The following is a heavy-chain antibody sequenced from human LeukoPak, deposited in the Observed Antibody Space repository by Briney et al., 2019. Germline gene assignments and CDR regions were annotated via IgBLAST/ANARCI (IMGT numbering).Heavy chain of an antibody. CDR3: ARIGHQNLDY. CDR1: GGSISSYY. V-gene: IGHV4-4*07. CDR2: IYTTGST. J-gene: IGHJ4*02. D-gene: IGHD1-14*01. Sequence: PSETLSLTCTVSGGSISSYYWCWVRQPAGKGLEWIGRIYTTGSTNYNPSLKSRVTMSVDTSKNQFSLNLRSVTAADTAFYYCARIGHQNLDYCGQGTLVTVSS.